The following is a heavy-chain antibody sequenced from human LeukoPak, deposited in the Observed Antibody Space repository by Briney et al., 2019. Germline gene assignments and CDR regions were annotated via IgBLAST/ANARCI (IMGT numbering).Heavy chain of an antibody. Sequence: SETLSLTCTVSGGSISSSSYYWGWIRQPPGKGLEWIGSIYYSGSTYYNPSLKSRVTISVDTSKNQFSLKLSSVTAADTAVYYLAGLGGSGRYGWGQGTLVTVSS. J-gene: IGHJ4*02. CDR2: IYYSGST. CDR3: AGLGGSGRYG. V-gene: IGHV4-39*01. CDR1: GGSISSSSYY. D-gene: IGHD3-10*01.